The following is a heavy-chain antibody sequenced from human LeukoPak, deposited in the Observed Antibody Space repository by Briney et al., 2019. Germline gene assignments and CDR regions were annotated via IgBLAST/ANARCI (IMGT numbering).Heavy chain of an antibody. V-gene: IGHV3-30*02. CDR2: IRYDGSNK. Sequence: PGGSLRLSCAASGFTFSSYGMHWVRQAPGKGLEWVAFIRYDGSNKYYADSVKGRFTISRDNSKNTLYLQMNSPRAEDTAVYYCAKERSSGWYDAFDIWGQGTMVTVSS. J-gene: IGHJ3*02. CDR3: AKERSSGWYDAFDI. D-gene: IGHD6-19*01. CDR1: GFTFSSYG.